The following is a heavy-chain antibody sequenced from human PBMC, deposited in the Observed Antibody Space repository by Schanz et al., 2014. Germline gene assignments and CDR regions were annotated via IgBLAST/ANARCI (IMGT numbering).Heavy chain of an antibody. V-gene: IGHV3-66*01. CDR3: AKDPSHGDYDYYFDY. D-gene: IGHD3-22*01. J-gene: IGHJ4*02. CDR1: GFTVSSNH. Sequence: EGQLAESGGGLVQPGGSLRLSCAVSGFTVSSNHMSWVRQAPGKGLEWVSVIYSGIGAYYADSVKDRFTVSRDNSKNTLYLQMNSLSAEDTAVYYCAKDPSHGDYDYYFDYWGQGTLVTVSS. CDR2: IYSGIGA.